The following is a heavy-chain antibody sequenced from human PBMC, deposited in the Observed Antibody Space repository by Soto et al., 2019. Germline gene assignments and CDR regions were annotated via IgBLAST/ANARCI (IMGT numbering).Heavy chain of an antibody. CDR1: GGTFSSYA. V-gene: IGHV1-69*01. D-gene: IGHD6-13*01. Sequence: QVQLVQSGAEVKKPGSSVKVSCKASGGTFSSYAISWVRQAPGQGLEWMGGIIPIFGTANYAQKFQGRVTITADESTSTAYMELSSLRSEDTAVYYCSRDRSPSIAAAGAGFGYWGQGTLVTVSS. CDR2: IIPIFGTA. J-gene: IGHJ4*02. CDR3: SRDRSPSIAAAGAGFGY.